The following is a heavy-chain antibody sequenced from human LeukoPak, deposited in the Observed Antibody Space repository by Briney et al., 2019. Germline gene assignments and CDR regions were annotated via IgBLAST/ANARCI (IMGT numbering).Heavy chain of an antibody. D-gene: IGHD3-22*01. V-gene: IGHV3-30*02. CDR1: GFKFSSYG. J-gene: IGHJ6*02. Sequence: GGSLRLSCAASGFKFSSYGMHWVRQAPGKGLEWVAIIRYDGSNKYYADSVKGRFIISRDNSKNTLYLQMNSLRAEDTAVYYCARDPLESAYYHYYYYGMDVWGQGTTVTVSS. CDR2: IRYDGSNK. CDR3: ARDPLESAYYHYYYYGMDV.